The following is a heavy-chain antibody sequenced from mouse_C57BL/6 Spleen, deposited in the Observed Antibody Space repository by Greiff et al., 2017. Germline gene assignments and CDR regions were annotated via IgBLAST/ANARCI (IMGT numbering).Heavy chain of an antibody. Sequence: EVKLMESGGGLVQPKGSLKLSCAASGFSFNTYAMNWVRQAPGKGLEWVARIRSKSNNYATYYADSVKDRFTISRDDSESMLYLQMNNLKTEDTAMYYCVRQGFTTVVATRYFDVWGTGTTVTVSS. D-gene: IGHD1-1*01. CDR2: IRSKSNNYAT. CDR1: GFSFNTYA. J-gene: IGHJ1*03. V-gene: IGHV10-1*01. CDR3: VRQGFTTVVATRYFDV.